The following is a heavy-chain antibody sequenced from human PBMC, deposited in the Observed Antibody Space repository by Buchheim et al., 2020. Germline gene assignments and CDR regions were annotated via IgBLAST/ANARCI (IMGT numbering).Heavy chain of an antibody. Sequence: EVQLLESGGGLVQPGGSLRLSCAASGFSFGSYAMRWVRQAPGKGLAWVSDISASGDGTAYADSVKGRFTISRDNSNNMLYLQMNSLRAEDTAVYYCAKGDATSGYCASDYWGRGTL. V-gene: IGHV3-23*01. CDR2: ISASGDGT. D-gene: IGHD3-22*01. CDR3: AKGDATSGYCASDY. J-gene: IGHJ4*02. CDR1: GFSFGSYA.